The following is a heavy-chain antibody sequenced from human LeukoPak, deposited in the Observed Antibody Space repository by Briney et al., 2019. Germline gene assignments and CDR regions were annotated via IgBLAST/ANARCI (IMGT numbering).Heavy chain of an antibody. Sequence: GGSLRLSCSASGLRFSDAWMSWVGPAPGKGLYWVGRIISRTSGGATDYAAPVRGSFTISRDDSQNTLYLQMHSLKTEDTAVYYCTTYRYSYDVTGYSYFDYWGQGIPVTVSS. D-gene: IGHD3-22*01. CDR1: GLRFSDAW. J-gene: IGHJ4*02. V-gene: IGHV3-15*01. CDR3: TTYRYSYDVTGYSYFDY. CDR2: IISRTSGGAT.